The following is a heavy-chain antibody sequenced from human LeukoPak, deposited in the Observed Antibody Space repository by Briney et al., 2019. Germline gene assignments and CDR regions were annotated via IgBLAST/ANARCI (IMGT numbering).Heavy chain of an antibody. CDR2: IGTSGNPI. V-gene: IGHV3-48*01. D-gene: IGHD6-19*01. CDR1: GFTFSGYI. Sequence: GGSLRLSCAASGFTFSGYIMNWVRQAPGKGLEWISFIGTSGNPIYYADSVKGRFTVSRDNAKNSLYLQMNSLRAEDTAVYYCERAQWLDYWGQGTLVIVAS. CDR3: ERAQWLDY. J-gene: IGHJ4*02.